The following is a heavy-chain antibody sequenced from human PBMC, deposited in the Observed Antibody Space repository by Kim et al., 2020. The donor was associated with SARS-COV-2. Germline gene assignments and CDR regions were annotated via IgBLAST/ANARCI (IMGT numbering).Heavy chain of an antibody. Sequence: ASVKVSCKASGYTFTGYYMHWVRQAPGQGLEWMGWINPNSGGTNYAQKFQGWVTMTRDTSISTAYMELSRLRSDDPAVDYCSGWQHYYYYYGMDVWGQGTTVTVSS. J-gene: IGHJ6*02. CDR3: SGWQHYYYYYGMDV. CDR1: GYTFTGYY. V-gene: IGHV1-2*04. CDR2: INPNSGGT.